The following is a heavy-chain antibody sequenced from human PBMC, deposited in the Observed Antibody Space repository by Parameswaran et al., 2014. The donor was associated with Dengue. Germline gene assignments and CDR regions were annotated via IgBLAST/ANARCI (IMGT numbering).Heavy chain of an antibody. CDR3: ARDRVLDY. CDR2: ISYDGSNK. V-gene: IGHV3-30*04. Sequence: VRQAPGKGLEWVAVISYDGSNKYYADSVKGRFTISRDNSKNTLYLQMNSLRAEDTAVYYCARDRVLDYWGQGTLVTVSS. J-gene: IGHJ4*02.